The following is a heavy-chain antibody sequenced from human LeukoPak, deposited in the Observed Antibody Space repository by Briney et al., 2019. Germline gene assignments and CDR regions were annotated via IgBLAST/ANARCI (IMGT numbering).Heavy chain of an antibody. J-gene: IGHJ2*01. CDR2: ISNSGGNT. CDR3: AKRGSSYQNWYFDL. Sequence: GGSLRLSCAASGFTFSSSAMSWVRQAPGKGLEWVSAISNSGGNTYYADSVKGRFTISRDNSKNTLYLQMNSLRAEDTAVYYCAKRGSSYQNWYFDLWGRGTLVTVSS. D-gene: IGHD3-16*02. CDR1: GFTFSSSA. V-gene: IGHV3-23*01.